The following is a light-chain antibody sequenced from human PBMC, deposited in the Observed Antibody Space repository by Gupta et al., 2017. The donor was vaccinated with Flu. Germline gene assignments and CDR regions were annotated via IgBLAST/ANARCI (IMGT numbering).Light chain of an antibody. CDR3: QTWGTGIRV. Sequence: QLALTQSPSASASLGASVTLTCTLSSGHSTYAITWHQQQPQKGPRYLMKVNSDGSHIRGDGIPDRFSGSISGTERYLTISSLQPEDEADYYCQTWGTGIRVFGGGTKLTGL. V-gene: IGLV4-69*01. CDR1: SGHSTYA. J-gene: IGLJ3*02. CDR2: VNSDGSH.